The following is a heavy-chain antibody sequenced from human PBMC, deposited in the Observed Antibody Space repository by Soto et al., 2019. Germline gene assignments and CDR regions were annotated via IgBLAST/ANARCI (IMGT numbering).Heavy chain of an antibody. J-gene: IGHJ4*02. Sequence: QVQLVESGGAVGQPGGSLRLSCAASGFTFNKYGIHWVRQAPGKGLQWVAMIYYDGSYEYYSDSVKGRVTISRDNSKNTVDLLMNSLAVEDTGVYYCARESPYGRVGYFDNWGRGALVIVSS. D-gene: IGHD1-26*01. CDR2: IYYDGSYE. CDR1: GFTFNKYG. V-gene: IGHV3-30*19. CDR3: ARESPYGRVGYFDN.